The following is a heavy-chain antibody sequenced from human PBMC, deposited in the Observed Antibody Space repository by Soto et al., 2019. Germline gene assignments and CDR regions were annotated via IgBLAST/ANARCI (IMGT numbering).Heavy chain of an antibody. J-gene: IGHJ4*02. V-gene: IGHV3-72*01. CDR1: EFAFSDYF. Sequence: GGSLRLSCAATEFAFSDYFMEWVRQAPGKGLEWVGRIRNRPNSYTTEYAASVKGRFSMSRDESSNSVVLQMNSLQTDDTAGYYCARGYAVSSRSRSFDYWGQGILVTVSS. CDR2: IRNRPNSYTT. D-gene: IGHD1-1*01. CDR3: ARGYAVSSRSRSFDY.